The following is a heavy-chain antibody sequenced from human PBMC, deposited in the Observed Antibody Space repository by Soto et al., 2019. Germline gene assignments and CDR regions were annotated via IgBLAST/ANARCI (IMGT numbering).Heavy chain of an antibody. Sequence: GGSLRLSCAASGFTFSSYAMSWVRQSPGKGLEWVSAISGSGGSTYYADSVKGRFTISRDNSKNTLYLQMNSLRAEDTAVYYCADVLDTAMVGYFDYWGQGTLVTVSS. CDR2: ISGSGGST. J-gene: IGHJ4*02. D-gene: IGHD5-18*01. CDR1: GFTFSSYA. V-gene: IGHV3-23*01. CDR3: ADVLDTAMVGYFDY.